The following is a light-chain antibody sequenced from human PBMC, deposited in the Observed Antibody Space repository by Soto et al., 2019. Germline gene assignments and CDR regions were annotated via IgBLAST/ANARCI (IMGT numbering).Light chain of an antibody. V-gene: IGKV3-15*01. CDR3: QPYNNWWT. CDR1: QTVSSS. J-gene: IGKJ1*01. Sequence: EIVMTQSPATLSVSPGERATLSYRASQTVSSSLAWYQQKPGQAPRLLIYGASTRATGIPARFSGSGSGTEFTLTISSLQSEDFAVYYCQPYNNWWTFGQGTKVEVK. CDR2: GAS.